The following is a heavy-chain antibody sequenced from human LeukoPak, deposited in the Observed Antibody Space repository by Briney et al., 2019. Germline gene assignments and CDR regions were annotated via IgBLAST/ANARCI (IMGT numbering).Heavy chain of an antibody. V-gene: IGHV1-46*01. J-gene: IGHJ4*02. CDR3: ARLAAAEKSIDY. CDR2: INPSGGST. Sequence: GASVKVSCKASGYTFTNYYMHWVRQAPGQGLEWMGMINPSGGSTTYAQKFQGRVTMTRDTSTRTVYMELSILRSEDTAVYYCARLAAAEKSIDYWGQGTLVTVSS. CDR1: GYTFTNYY. D-gene: IGHD6-13*01.